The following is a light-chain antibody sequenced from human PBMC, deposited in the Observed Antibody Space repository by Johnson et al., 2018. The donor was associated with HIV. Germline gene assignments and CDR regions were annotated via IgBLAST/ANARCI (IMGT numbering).Light chain of an antibody. J-gene: IGLJ1*01. CDR2: DNN. V-gene: IGLV1-51*01. CDR3: GIWDTSLSTGGV. Sequence: QSVLTQPPSVSAAPGQKVTISCSGSSSNIGNNYVSWFQQLPGTAPKLLIYDNNKRPSGIPDRFSGSKSGTSATLAITGLQPGDEADYYCGIWDTSLSTGGVFGTGTKVTVL. CDR1: SSNIGNNY.